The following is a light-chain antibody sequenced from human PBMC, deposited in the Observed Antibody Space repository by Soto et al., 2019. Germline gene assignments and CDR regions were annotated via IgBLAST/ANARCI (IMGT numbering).Light chain of an antibody. CDR3: CSYAGSSTWV. J-gene: IGLJ3*02. CDR2: EVN. CDR1: NSDIGNYNF. V-gene: IGLV2-8*01. Sequence: QSALTQPPSASGSPGQSVAISCTGTNSDIGNYNFVSWYQQHPGKAPKLMIYEVNKRPSGVPDRFSGSKSGNTASLTVSGLQAEDEADYYCCSYAGSSTWVFGGGTKLTVL.